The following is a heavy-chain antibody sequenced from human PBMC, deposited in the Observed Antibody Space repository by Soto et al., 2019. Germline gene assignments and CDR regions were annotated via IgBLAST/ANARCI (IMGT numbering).Heavy chain of an antibody. CDR1: GFTFSGSA. J-gene: IGHJ2*01. D-gene: IGHD1-26*01. CDR3: TGVGVPRGWYFDL. V-gene: IGHV3-73*02. Sequence: EVPLVESGGGLVQPGGSLKLSCAASGFTFSGSAMHWVRQASGKGLEWVARIRSKAHSYATAYAASVKGRFTISRDDSKSTAFLQMNSLTTEDTAVYYCTGVGVPRGWYFDLWGRGTLVTVSS. CDR2: IRSKAHSYAT.